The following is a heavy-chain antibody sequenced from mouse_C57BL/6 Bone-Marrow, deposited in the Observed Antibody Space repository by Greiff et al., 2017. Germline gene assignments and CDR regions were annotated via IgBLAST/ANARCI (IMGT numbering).Heavy chain of an antibody. CDR3: ARSGPLGRSFDY. CDR1: GYTFTSYW. J-gene: IGHJ2*01. CDR2: IYPTSGRT. Sequence: QVQLQQPGAELVKPGASVKMSCKASGYTFTSYWITWVKQRPGQGLEWIGDIYPTSGRTKYNEKFKSKAILNVDTSANTAYMQLSSLPSEDSAVFYCARSGPLGRSFDYWGQGTTLTVSS. D-gene: IGHD4-1*01. V-gene: IGHV1-55*01.